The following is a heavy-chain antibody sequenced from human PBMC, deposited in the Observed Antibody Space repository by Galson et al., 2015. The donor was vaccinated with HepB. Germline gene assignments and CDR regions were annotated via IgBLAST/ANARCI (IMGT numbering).Heavy chain of an antibody. Sequence: QSGAEVKKPGESLRISCKGSGYSFTSYWISWVRQMPGKGLEWMGRIDPSDSYTNYSPSFQGHVTISADKSISTAYLQWSSLKASDTAMYYCARSGDMVDTAMADSDWGQGTLVTVSS. V-gene: IGHV5-10-1*01. CDR3: ARSGDMVDTAMADSD. CDR1: GYSFTSYW. D-gene: IGHD5-18*01. CDR2: IDPSDSYT. J-gene: IGHJ4*02.